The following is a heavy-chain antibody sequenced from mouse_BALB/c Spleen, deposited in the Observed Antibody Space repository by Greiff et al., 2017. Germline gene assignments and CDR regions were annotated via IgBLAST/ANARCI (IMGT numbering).Heavy chain of an antibody. CDR2: IWWNDNK. CDR1: GFSLSTYGIG. Sequence: QVTLKVSGPGILQPSQTLSLTCSFSGFSLSTYGIGVGWIRQPSGKGLEWLAHIWWNDNKYYNTALKSRLTISKDTSNNQVFLKIASVDTADTATYYCARIAPYYGNSHFDYWGQGTTLTVSS. CDR3: ARIAPYYGNSHFDY. D-gene: IGHD2-10*01. V-gene: IGHV8-11*01. J-gene: IGHJ2*01.